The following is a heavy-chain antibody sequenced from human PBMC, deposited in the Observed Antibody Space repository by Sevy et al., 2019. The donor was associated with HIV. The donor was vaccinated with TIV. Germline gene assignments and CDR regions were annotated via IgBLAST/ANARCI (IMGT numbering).Heavy chain of an antibody. J-gene: IGHJ3*02. CDR2: IYSGDST. Sequence: GGSLRLSCAASGFSVSNSYMSWVRQAPGKGLQWVSVIYSGDSTYYTDSVKGRFTISRDSSKNTLYLQMNSLRAEDMALYYWARLSVYYYDSSGYYTTGHAFDIWGQGTMVTVSS. V-gene: IGHV3-53*01. D-gene: IGHD3-22*01. CDR1: GFSVSNSY. CDR3: ARLSVYYYDSSGYYTTGHAFDI.